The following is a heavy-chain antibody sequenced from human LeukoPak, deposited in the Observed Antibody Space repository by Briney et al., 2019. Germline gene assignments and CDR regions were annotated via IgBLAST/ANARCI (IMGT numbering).Heavy chain of an antibody. CDR2: VNFGGHMT. V-gene: IGHV3-23*01. Sequence: GGSLRLSCAASGFTFSDYSMVWVRRAPGRGPEWVSGVNFGGHMTDYTASVRGRFTISRDNSKNMVYPQMNSLRAEDTAIYFCAKKASRVPGHDVFDVWGQGTMVTVSS. J-gene: IGHJ3*01. CDR1: GFTFSDYS. CDR3: AKKASRVPGHDVFDV. D-gene: IGHD4/OR15-4a*01.